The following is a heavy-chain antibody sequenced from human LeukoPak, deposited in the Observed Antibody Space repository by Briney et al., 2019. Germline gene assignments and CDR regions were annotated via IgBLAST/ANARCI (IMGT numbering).Heavy chain of an antibody. J-gene: IGHJ6*03. CDR2: ISSGSSYI. D-gene: IGHD5-12*01. Sequence: PGGSLRLSCAASGCTFSSYSMYWVRQAPGKGLEWVSSISSGSSYIYYADSVKGRFTISRDNAKNSLYLQMNSLSAEDTAVSYCACTSGYDFSSYYYYYMDVWGKGTTVTVSS. CDR1: GCTFSSYS. CDR3: ACTSGYDFSSYYYYYMDV. V-gene: IGHV3-21*01.